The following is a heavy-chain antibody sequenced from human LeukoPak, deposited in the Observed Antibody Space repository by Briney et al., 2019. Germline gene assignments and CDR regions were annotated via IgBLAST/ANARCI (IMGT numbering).Heavy chain of an antibody. D-gene: IGHD6-6*01. CDR2: IKGDGSVK. CDR1: AFTFSNYW. Sequence: GGSLRLSCAASAFTFSNYWMSWVRQAPGKGLEWMANIKGDGSVKFYVDSVRGRFTISRDNAKNSVYLQMNSLRVEDTAVYYCARIGYSSSSFDYWGQGTLVTVSS. J-gene: IGHJ4*02. V-gene: IGHV3-7*01. CDR3: ARIGYSSSSFDY.